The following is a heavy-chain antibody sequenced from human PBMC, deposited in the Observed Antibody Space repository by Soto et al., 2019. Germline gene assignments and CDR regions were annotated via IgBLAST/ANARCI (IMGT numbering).Heavy chain of an antibody. J-gene: IGHJ5*02. CDR3: ARDHISPGWFDT. V-gene: IGHV4-59*12. D-gene: IGHD2-21*01. CDR1: GCSISSYH. Sequence: PSETLSLTCTGAGCSISSYHWSWIRQPPGKGLEWIGYIYYSGSTNYNPSLKSRVTISVDTSKNQFSLKLSAVTAADTAVYYCARDHISPGWFDTWGQGTLVTVS. CDR2: IYYSGST.